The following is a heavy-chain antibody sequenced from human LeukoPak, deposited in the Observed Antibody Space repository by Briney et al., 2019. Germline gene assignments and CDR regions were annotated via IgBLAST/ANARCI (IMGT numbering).Heavy chain of an antibody. J-gene: IGHJ6*02. CDR2: ISAYNGNT. CDR1: GYTFTSYG. Sequence: ASVKVSCKASGYTFTSYGISWVRQAPGQGLEWMGWISAYNGNTNYAQTLQGRVTMTTDTSTSTAYMELRSLRSDDTAVYYCATEAAGIYYYYGLDAWGQGTTVTVSS. D-gene: IGHD6-13*01. CDR3: ATEAAGIYYYYGLDA. V-gene: IGHV1-18*01.